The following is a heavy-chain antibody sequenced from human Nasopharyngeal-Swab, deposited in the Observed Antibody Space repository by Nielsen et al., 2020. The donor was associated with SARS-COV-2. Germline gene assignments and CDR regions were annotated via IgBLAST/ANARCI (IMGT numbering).Heavy chain of an antibody. J-gene: IGHJ4*02. V-gene: IGHV4-39*01. Sequence: RQAPGKGLEWIGSIYYRGSTYYNPSLKSRVTISVDTSKNQFSLKLSSVTAADTAVYYCATRQRPSYSSGWYQQITDYWGQGTLVTVSS. D-gene: IGHD6-19*01. CDR3: ATRQRPSYSSGWYQQITDY. CDR2: IYYRGST.